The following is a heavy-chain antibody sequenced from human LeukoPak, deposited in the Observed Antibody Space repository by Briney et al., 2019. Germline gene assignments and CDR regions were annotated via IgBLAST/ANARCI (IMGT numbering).Heavy chain of an antibody. CDR3: ARVQIAARSFDY. V-gene: IGHV3-66*01. Sequence: GGSLRLSCAASGFTVSSNYMSWVRQAPGKGLEWVSVIYSGGSTYYADSVKGRFTISRDNSKNTLYLQMNSLRAEDTAVYYCARVQIAARSFDYCGQGIVVNVSS. CDR1: GFTVSSNY. D-gene: IGHD6-6*01. CDR2: IYSGGST. J-gene: IGHJ4*02.